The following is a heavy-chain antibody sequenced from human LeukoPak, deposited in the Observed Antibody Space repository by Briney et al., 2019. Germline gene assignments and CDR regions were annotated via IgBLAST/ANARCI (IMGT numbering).Heavy chain of an antibody. CDR2: INWNGGST. V-gene: IGHV3-20*04. J-gene: IGHJ6*02. CDR3: AREGAGTRFYYGMDV. Sequence: GGSLRLSCAASGFTFDDYGMSWVRQAPGKGLEWVSGINWNGGSTGYADSVKGRFTISRDNAKNSLYLQMNSLRAEDTAVYYCAREGAGTRFYYGMDVWGQGTTVTVSS. CDR1: GFTFDDYG. D-gene: IGHD6-13*01.